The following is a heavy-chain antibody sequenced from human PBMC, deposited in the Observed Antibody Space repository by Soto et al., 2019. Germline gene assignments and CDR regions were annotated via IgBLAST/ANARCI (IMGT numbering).Heavy chain of an antibody. Sequence: QVQLQESGPGLVKPSGTLSLTCAVSGGSISSNNWWSWVRQSPGKGLEWIAEIYPSGSTNYNPSLQTRVTLSVDQSKSLFSLRLSSVTAADTAIYYCARRPLFDYWGQGALVTVSS. V-gene: IGHV4-4*02. CDR1: GGSISSNNW. J-gene: IGHJ4*02. CDR2: IYPSGST. CDR3: ARRPLFDY.